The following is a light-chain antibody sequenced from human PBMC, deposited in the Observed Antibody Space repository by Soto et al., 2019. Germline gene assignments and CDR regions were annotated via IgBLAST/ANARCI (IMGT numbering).Light chain of an antibody. CDR2: DVS. V-gene: IGLV2-14*03. J-gene: IGLJ1*01. CDR1: SSDVGGYNY. CDR3: SSYTTISTYV. Sequence: QSVLTQPASVSGSPGQSITLSCTGTSSDVGGYNYVSWYQQHPGKAPKLMIYDVSNRPSGVSNRFSGSKSANTASLTISGLQAEDEADYYCSSYTTISTYVFGTGTKVTVL.